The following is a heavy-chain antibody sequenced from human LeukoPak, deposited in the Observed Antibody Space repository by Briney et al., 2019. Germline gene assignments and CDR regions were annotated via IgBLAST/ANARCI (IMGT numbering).Heavy chain of an antibody. CDR2: VHVYGRT. CDR1: GGSVTSTNW. V-gene: IGHV4-4*02. J-gene: IGHJ4*02. D-gene: IGHD3-3*01. CDR3: AREGGFYRPLDY. Sequence: SETLSLTCGVSGGSVTSTNWWTWVRQPPGKGLEWIGEVHVYGRTNYNPSLKSRLTLSVDLSENHISLRLTSVTAADTAVYYCAREGGFYRPLDYSGQGTLVTVS.